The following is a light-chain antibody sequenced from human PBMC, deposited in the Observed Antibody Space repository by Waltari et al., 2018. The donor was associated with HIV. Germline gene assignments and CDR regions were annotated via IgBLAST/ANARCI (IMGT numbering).Light chain of an antibody. CDR3: GTWDTSLSVGV. CDR1: SSNIAKNY. V-gene: IGLV1-51*02. Sequence: QSVLTQPPSLSASPGQRVTIPCSGSSSNIAKNYISWYQQLPGTAPKLLIYENDKRPSGIPDRFSGSQSGTSATLGITGLQTGDEADYYCGTWDTSLSVGVFGGGTKLTVL. CDR2: END. J-gene: IGLJ3*02.